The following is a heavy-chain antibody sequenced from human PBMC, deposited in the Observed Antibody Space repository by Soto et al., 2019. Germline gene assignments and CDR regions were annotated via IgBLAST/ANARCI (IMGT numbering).Heavy chain of an antibody. Sequence: QVPLVESGGGVVQPGRSLRLSCAASGFTFSSYAMHWVRQAPGKGLEWVAVISYDGSNKYYADSVKGRFTISRDNSKNTLYLQMNSLRAEDTAVYYCARLGYYDSSGFDYWGQGTLVTVSS. J-gene: IGHJ4*02. CDR3: ARLGYYDSSGFDY. CDR1: GFTFSSYA. CDR2: ISYDGSNK. V-gene: IGHV3-30-3*01. D-gene: IGHD3-22*01.